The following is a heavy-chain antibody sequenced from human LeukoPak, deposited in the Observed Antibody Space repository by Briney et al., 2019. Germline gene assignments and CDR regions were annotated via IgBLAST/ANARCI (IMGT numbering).Heavy chain of an antibody. D-gene: IGHD1-26*01. Sequence: GGSLRLSCAASGFPFSASAMTWVRQAPGKGLEWVSHILSTGTTYYADSVKGRFTISRDNAKNSLYLQMTSLRPEDTALYYCAKHLRATNTYIFFGLDVWGQGTTVTVSS. J-gene: IGHJ6*02. CDR2: ILSTGTT. V-gene: IGHV3-69-1*01. CDR1: GFPFSASA. CDR3: AKHLRATNTYIFFGLDV.